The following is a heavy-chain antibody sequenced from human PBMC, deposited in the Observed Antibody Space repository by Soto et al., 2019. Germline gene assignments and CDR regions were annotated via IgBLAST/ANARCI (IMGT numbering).Heavy chain of an antibody. D-gene: IGHD1-26*01. CDR3: ARPGSGSYYGTIDY. CDR1: GGSISSSSYY. CDR2: IYYSGST. Sequence: QLQLQESGPGLVKPSETLSLTCTVSGGSISSSSYYWGWIRQPPGKGLEWIGSIYYSGSTYYNPSLKSRVTISVDTSKNQFSLKLSSVTAADTAVYYCARPGSGSYYGTIDYWGQGTLVTVSS. J-gene: IGHJ4*02. V-gene: IGHV4-39*01.